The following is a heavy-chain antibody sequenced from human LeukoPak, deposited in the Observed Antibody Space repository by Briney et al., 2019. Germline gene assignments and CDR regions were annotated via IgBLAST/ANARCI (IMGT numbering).Heavy chain of an antibody. V-gene: IGHV1-69*13. CDR1: GGTFSSYA. CDR3: ARARFDIVVVPAALNFYD. D-gene: IGHD2-2*01. Sequence: SVKVSCKASGGTFSSYAISWVRQAPGQGLEWMGGIIPIFGTANYAQKFQGRVTITADESTSTAYMERSSLRSEDTAVYYCARARFDIVVVPAALNFYDWGQGTLVTF. J-gene: IGHJ4*02. CDR2: IIPIFGTA.